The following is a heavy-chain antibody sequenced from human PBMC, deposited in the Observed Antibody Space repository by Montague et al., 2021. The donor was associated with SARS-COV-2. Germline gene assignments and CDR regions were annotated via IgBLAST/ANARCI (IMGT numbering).Heavy chain of an antibody. V-gene: IGHV4-34*01. CDR3: ARGWIRYIVQMSFHYYYGIDF. J-gene: IGHJ6*02. Sequence: SETLSLTCVVYGGSFSVHYWSWIRQPPGKGLECIGEINHSGSTNYNPSLKSRVTTSLDTSKNHFSLKLSSVTAADTAVYYCARGWIRYIVQMSFHYYYGIDFWGQGTTVTVSS. CDR2: INHSGST. CDR1: GGSFSVHY. D-gene: IGHD5-18*01.